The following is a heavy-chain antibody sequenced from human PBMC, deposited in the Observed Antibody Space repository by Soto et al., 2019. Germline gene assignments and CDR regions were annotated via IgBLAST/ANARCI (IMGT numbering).Heavy chain of an antibody. CDR3: AKQYSSSPELTYYYYYMDV. J-gene: IGHJ6*03. CDR2: ISGSGGST. V-gene: IGHV3-23*01. Sequence: GGSLRLSCAASGFTFSSYAMSWVRQAPGKGLEWVSAISGSGGSTYYADSVKGRFTISRDNSKNTLYLQMNSLRAEDTAVYYCAKQYSSSPELTYYYYYMDVWGKGTTVTVSS. CDR1: GFTFSSYA. D-gene: IGHD6-6*01.